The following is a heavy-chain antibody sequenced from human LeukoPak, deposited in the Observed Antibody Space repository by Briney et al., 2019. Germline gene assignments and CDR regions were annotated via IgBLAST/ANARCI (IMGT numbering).Heavy chain of an antibody. CDR1: GLISSSDA. D-gene: IGHD2-2*02. Sequence: QPARSLRPSWAAAGLISSSDATHWDRPAQDKWLEWVAAMPYVGRNKYYADSVKGRFTISRDTSKHTLHLQMNSLRAEDTGVYYCARDSLAPIGYCSSTSCYNGVVYFDYGGQGTLVTVSS. CDR2: MPYVGRNK. CDR3: ARDSLAPIGYCSSTSCYNGVVYFDY. J-gene: IGHJ4*02. V-gene: IGHV3-30*04.